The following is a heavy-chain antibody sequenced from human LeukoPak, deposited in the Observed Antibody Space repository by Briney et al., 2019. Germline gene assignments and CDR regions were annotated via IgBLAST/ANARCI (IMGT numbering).Heavy chain of an antibody. CDR2: IKSKTDGGTT. Sequence: GGSLRLSCAASGLTFSTFGMTWVRQAPGKGLEWVGRIKSKTDGGTTDYTAPVKGGFTISRDDSKNTLYLQVNSLKTEDTAVYYCTTDYDILPLQDWGQGTLVTVSS. D-gene: IGHD3-9*01. V-gene: IGHV3-15*01. J-gene: IGHJ4*02. CDR3: TTDYDILPLQD. CDR1: GLTFSTFG.